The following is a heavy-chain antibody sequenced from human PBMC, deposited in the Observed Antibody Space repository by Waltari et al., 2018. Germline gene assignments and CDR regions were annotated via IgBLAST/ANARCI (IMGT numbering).Heavy chain of an antibody. CDR1: GGSFSGYA. Sequence: QVQLQQWGAGLLKPSETLSLTCAVYGGSFSGYAWSWIRQPPGKGLEWIGEINQSGSTNYNPSLKSRVTISVDTSKNQFSLKLSSVTAADTAVYYCARGYSYGYDYYYYGMDVWGQGTTVTVSS. D-gene: IGHD5-18*01. CDR2: INQSGST. J-gene: IGHJ6*02. V-gene: IGHV4-34*01. CDR3: ARGYSYGYDYYYYGMDV.